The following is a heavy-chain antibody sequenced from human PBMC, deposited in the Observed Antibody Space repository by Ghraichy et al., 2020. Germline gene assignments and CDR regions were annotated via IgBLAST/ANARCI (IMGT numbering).Heavy chain of an antibody. J-gene: IGHJ5*02. CDR1: GGSFSDHY. CDR2: INHSGST. V-gene: IGHV4-34*01. CDR3: ARNIAAAENWFDP. Sequence: SQTLSLTCAVYGGSFSDHYWSWIRQPPGKGLEWIGEINHSGSTNYNPSLKSRVTISVDTSKNQFSLKLSSVTAADTAVYYCARNIAAAENWFDPWGQGTLVTVSS. D-gene: IGHD6-13*01.